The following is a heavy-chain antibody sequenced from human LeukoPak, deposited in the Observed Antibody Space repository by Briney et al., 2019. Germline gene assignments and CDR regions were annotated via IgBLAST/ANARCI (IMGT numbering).Heavy chain of an antibody. CDR2: IYYSGST. CDR1: GGSISSYY. V-gene: IGHV4-59*01. J-gene: IGHJ4*02. CDR3: ARGKTEAAALFEY. D-gene: IGHD6-13*01. Sequence: PSETLSLTCTVSGGSISSYYWSWIRQPPGKGLEWIGYIYYSGSTNYNPSLKSRVTISVDTSKNQFSLKLTSVTAADTAVYYCARGKTEAAALFEYWGQGTLVTVSS.